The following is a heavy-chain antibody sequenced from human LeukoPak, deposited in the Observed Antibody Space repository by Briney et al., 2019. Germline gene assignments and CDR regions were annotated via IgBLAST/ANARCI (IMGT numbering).Heavy chain of an antibody. CDR3: ARHPPEGGNDYYYYYMDV. CDR1: GGSISSSIYY. CDR2: VFYNGAT. D-gene: IGHD4-23*01. V-gene: IGHV4-39*07. Sequence: SETLSLTCIVSGGSISSSIYYWAWVRQPPGKGLEWIGTVFYNGATQYSPSLRSRVTISIDTSTNQFSLKLSSVTAADTAVYYCARHPPEGGNDYYYYYMDVWGKGTTVTVSS. J-gene: IGHJ6*03.